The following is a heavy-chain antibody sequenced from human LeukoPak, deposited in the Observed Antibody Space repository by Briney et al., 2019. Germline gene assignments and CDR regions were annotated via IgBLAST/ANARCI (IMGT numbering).Heavy chain of an antibody. D-gene: IGHD6-13*01. J-gene: IGHJ4*02. CDR3: AAVGSWYSC. CDR1: GFTFSSYA. Sequence: GGSLRLSRAASGFTFSSYAMHWVRQAPGKGLEWVAVIPYDGSNKYYADSVKGRFTISRDNAKNTLYLQMNSLRAEDTAVYYCAAVGSWYSCWRQGTLVSVSS. CDR2: IPYDGSNK. V-gene: IGHV3-30*01.